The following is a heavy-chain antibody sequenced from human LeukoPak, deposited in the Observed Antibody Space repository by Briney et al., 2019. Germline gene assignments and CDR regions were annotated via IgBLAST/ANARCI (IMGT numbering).Heavy chain of an antibody. V-gene: IGHV4-4*02. J-gene: IGHJ4*02. CDR1: GGSIINSNW. CDR2: IDHSGST. CDR3: ARILTYYYDSSGYRFDY. D-gene: IGHD3-22*01. Sequence: SGTLSLTCAVSGGSIINSNWWSWVRQPPGKGLEWIGEIDHSGSTNYNPSLKSRVTISVDTSKNQFSLKLSSVTAADTAVYYCARILTYYYDSSGYRFDYWGQGTLVTVSS.